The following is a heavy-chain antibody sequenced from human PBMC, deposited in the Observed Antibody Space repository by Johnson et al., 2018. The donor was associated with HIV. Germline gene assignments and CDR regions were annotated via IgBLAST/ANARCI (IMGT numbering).Heavy chain of an antibody. CDR3: AREGPMVRSGAFDI. Sequence: VQLVESGGGVVQPGRSLRLSCAASGFTFSSYAMHWVRQAPGKGLEWVADIKCDGSEKYYVDSVKGRLTISRDNAKNSLYLQMNSLRAEDTAVYYCAREGPMVRSGAFDIWGQGTMVTVSS. V-gene: IGHV3-7*01. D-gene: IGHD3-10*01. CDR1: GFTFSSYA. J-gene: IGHJ3*02. CDR2: IKCDGSEK.